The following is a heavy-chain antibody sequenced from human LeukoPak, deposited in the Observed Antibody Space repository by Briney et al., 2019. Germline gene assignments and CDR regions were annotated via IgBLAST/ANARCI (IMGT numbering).Heavy chain of an antibody. Sequence: GGSLRLSCTASGFTFGDYAMSWARQAPGKGLEWVGYIRSKAYGGTTEYAASVKGRFTISRDDSKSIAYLQMNSLKTEDTAVYYCTRDIGEGWFDPWGQGTLVTVSS. CDR2: IRSKAYGGTT. V-gene: IGHV3-49*04. CDR1: GFTFGDYA. CDR3: TRDIGEGWFDP. J-gene: IGHJ5*02. D-gene: IGHD1-26*01.